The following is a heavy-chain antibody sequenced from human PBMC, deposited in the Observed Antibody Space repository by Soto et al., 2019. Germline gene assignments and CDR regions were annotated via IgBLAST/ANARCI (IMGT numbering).Heavy chain of an antibody. D-gene: IGHD3-10*01. J-gene: IGHJ5*02. Sequence: KPSETLSLTCAVSGGSISAAGDSWSWIRQPPGGRLEWIGYIYQSGTFLYNPSLKTRLTMSLDRSNNQFSLTLNSVTAADTAVYYCARAQFYSGSGRYNNLMFDPWGQGTQVTVSS. V-gene: IGHV4-30-2*01. CDR3: ARAQFYSGSGRYNNLMFDP. CDR1: GGSISAAGDS. CDR2: IYQSGTF.